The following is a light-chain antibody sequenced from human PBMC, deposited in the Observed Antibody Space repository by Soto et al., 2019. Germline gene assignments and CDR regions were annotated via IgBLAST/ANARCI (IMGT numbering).Light chain of an antibody. J-gene: IGKJ4*01. CDR1: QGISSW. Sequence: DIQMTQSPSSVSASVGDRVTITCRTSQGISSWLAWYQQKPGKAPRLLIYAASSLQSGVPSRFSGREDGTDFTLPTSSRQPEDLANYYCNPANSFPLTFGEGTKVE. V-gene: IGKV1-12*01. CDR2: AAS. CDR3: NPANSFPLT.